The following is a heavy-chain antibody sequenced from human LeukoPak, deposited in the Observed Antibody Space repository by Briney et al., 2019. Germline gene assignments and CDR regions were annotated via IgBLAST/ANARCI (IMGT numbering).Heavy chain of an antibody. V-gene: IGHV3-7*01. CDR1: GFILRSNW. Sequence: GGSLRLSCAVSGFILRSNWMTWVRQAPGEGLAWVANINEDGSQINYVDSVKGRFIISRDNAKNSLYLQMSSLRAEDTAVYYCARSISGSYYSHYYYMDVWGKGTTVTVSS. CDR3: ARSISGSYYSHYYYMDV. CDR2: INEDGSQI. D-gene: IGHD1-26*01. J-gene: IGHJ6*03.